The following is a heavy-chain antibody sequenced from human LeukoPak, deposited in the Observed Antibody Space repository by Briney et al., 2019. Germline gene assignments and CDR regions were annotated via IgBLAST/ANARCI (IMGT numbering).Heavy chain of an antibody. CDR2: IKTKTHGGTT. D-gene: IGHD3-16*01. V-gene: IGHV3-15*01. Sequence: GGSLRLSCRASVFAFRNAWMNWVRQAPGKGLEWVGRIKTKTHGGTTDYAAPVKGRLTISRDDSENILYLQMNSLKTEDTAIYYCTTDPFDYGDYYYDIDVWGQGTAVTVSS. CDR3: TTDPFDYGDYYYDIDV. CDR1: VFAFRNAW. J-gene: IGHJ6*02.